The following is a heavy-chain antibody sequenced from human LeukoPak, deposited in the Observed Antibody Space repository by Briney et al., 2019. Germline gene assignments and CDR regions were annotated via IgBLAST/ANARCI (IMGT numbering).Heavy chain of an antibody. CDR3: ARDGSGSYYLDY. J-gene: IGHJ4*02. D-gene: IGHD3-10*01. CDR2: ISYDGSNK. Sequence: PGGSLRLSCAASGFTFSGYAMHWVRQAPGKGLEWVAVISYDGSNKYYADSVKGRFTISRDNSKNTLYLQMNSLRAEDTAVYYCARDGSGSYYLDYWGQGTLVTVSS. CDR1: GFTFSGYA. V-gene: IGHV3-30-3*01.